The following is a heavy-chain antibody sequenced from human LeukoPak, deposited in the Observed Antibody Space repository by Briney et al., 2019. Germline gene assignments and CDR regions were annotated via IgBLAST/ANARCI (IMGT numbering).Heavy chain of an antibody. Sequence: GGSLRLSCVGSGFTFSNYLMNWVRQAPGKGPEWVSFISSTGGTIYYADAVKGRFTVSRDNAKNSLLLQMNSLRAEDTALYYCARGYSRAAFDIWGQGTMVTVSS. J-gene: IGHJ3*02. CDR3: ARGYSRAAFDI. CDR2: ISSTGGTI. V-gene: IGHV3-48*01. D-gene: IGHD2-15*01. CDR1: GFTFSNYL.